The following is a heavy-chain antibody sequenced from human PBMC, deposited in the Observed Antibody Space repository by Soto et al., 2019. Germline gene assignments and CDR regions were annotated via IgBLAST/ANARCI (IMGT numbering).Heavy chain of an antibody. Sequence: GASVKVSCKASGYTFTSYGISWVRQAPGQGLEWMGWISAYNGNTNYAQKLQGRVTMTTDTSTSTAYMELRSLRSDDTAVYYCAREEILGVVRMGYYYGMDVWGQGTTVTVSS. CDR2: ISAYNGNT. V-gene: IGHV1-18*01. CDR1: GYTFTSYG. D-gene: IGHD3-3*01. CDR3: AREEILGVVRMGYYYGMDV. J-gene: IGHJ6*02.